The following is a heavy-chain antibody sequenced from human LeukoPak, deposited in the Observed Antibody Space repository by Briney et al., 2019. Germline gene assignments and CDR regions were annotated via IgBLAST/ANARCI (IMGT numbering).Heavy chain of an antibody. J-gene: IGHJ3*02. CDR1: GFTFGSYE. Sequence: PGGSLRLSCAASGFTFGSYEMNWVRQAPGKGLEWVSYISSSGGSIYYADSVKGRFTISRYKAENSLYLQMKSHIVEDTAVYYCSRARSGDAFDIWGQGTMVTVSS. CDR3: SRARSGDAFDI. CDR2: ISSSGGSI. D-gene: IGHD3-10*01. V-gene: IGHV3-48*03.